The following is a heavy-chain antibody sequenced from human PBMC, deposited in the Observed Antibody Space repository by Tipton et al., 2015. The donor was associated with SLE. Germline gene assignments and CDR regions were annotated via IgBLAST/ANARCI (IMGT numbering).Heavy chain of an antibody. CDR2: IIPIFGTA. D-gene: IGHD3-10*01. CDR1: GGTFSSYA. J-gene: IGHJ6*02. CDR3: ARGEYSYGSGGYYYYGMDV. V-gene: IGHV1-69*01. Sequence: QLVQSGPEVKKPGSSVKVSCKASGGTFSSYAISWVRQAPGQGLEWMGGIIPIFGTANYAQKFQGRVTITAEESTTTAYMDLSSLRSGDTAVYYCARGEYSYGSGGYYYYGMDVWGQGTTVPVSS.